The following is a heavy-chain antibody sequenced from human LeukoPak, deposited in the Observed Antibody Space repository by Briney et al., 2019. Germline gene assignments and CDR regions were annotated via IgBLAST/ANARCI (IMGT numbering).Heavy chain of an antibody. CDR3: ARGVEWLRLEGGFDY. Sequence: SETLSLTCAVYGGSFSGYYWSWIRQPPGKGLEWIGEINHSGGTNYNPSLKSRVTISVDTSKNQFSLKLSSVTAADTAVYYCARGVEWLRLEGGFDYWGQGTLVTVSS. D-gene: IGHD5-12*01. J-gene: IGHJ4*02. V-gene: IGHV4-34*01. CDR1: GGSFSGYY. CDR2: INHSGGT.